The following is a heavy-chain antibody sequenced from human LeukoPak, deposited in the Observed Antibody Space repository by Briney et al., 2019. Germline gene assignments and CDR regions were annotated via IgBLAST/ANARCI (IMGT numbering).Heavy chain of an antibody. Sequence: SQTLSLTCAISGDSVSSNSAAWNWIRQSPSRGLEWLGRTYYSSKWYNGYAVSVNSRIIINPDTSKNQSSLQMNSVTPEDTAVYYCARVLRGYFDYWGQGTLVTVSS. J-gene: IGHJ4*02. D-gene: IGHD3-10*01. CDR2: TYYSSKWYN. CDR1: GDSVSSNSAA. CDR3: ARVLRGYFDY. V-gene: IGHV6-1*01.